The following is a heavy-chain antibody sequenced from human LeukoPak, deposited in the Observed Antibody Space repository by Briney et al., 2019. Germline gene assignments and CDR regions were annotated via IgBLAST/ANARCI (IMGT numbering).Heavy chain of an antibody. D-gene: IGHD2-2*01. CDR3: ARHCRAVLVVPVARGDYFDY. V-gene: IGHV4-34*01. Sequence: SETLSLTCAVYGGSFSGYYWSWIRQPPGKGLEWIGEINHSGSTNYNPSLQSRVTISVDTSKNQFSLRLSSVTAADTAVYYCARHCRAVLVVPVARGDYFDYLGQGTLVTVSS. CDR1: GGSFSGYY. J-gene: IGHJ4*02. CDR2: INHSGST.